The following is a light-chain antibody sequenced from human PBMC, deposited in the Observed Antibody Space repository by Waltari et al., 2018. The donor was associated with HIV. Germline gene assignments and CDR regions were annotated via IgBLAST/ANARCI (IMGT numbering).Light chain of an antibody. V-gene: IGLV2-14*03. J-gene: IGLJ2*01. CDR1: NSEVGSYYY. Sequence: HSALSQPASVSGSLGQSIIISCGGSNSEVGSYYYVSWYQQHPGKAPKLLIYDVYKRPSGVSIRFSGSKSGDTASLTISGLQAEDEADYYCSSYTTLNSHLIFGGGTTLTVL. CDR2: DVY. CDR3: SSYTTLNSHLI.